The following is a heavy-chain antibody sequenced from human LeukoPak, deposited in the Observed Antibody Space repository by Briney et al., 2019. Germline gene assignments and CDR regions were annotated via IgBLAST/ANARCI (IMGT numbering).Heavy chain of an antibody. J-gene: IGHJ4*02. V-gene: IGHV3-66*01. CDR1: GFTVSSNY. CDR3: ARDEGSGYFWAY. Sequence: GGSLRLSCAASGFTVSSNYMSWVRQAPGKGLEWVSVIYSGGSTNYADSVKGRFTISRDNSKNTLYLQMNSLRAEDTAVDYCARDEGSGYFWAYWGQGTLVTVSS. D-gene: IGHD3-22*01. CDR2: IYSGGST.